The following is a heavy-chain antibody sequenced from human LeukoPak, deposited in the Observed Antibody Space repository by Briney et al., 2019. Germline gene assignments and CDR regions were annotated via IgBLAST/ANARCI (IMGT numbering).Heavy chain of an antibody. D-gene: IGHD5-24*01. Sequence: SETLSLTCNVSGDSISNYYWNWVRQAPGKGLEWIGHIYYTGSTNYNPSVKSRVTISVDTSQNLPSLELTSVTAADTAVYYCARSRDGYLRSYMDVWGPGTTVTISS. V-gene: IGHV4-59*01. J-gene: IGHJ6*02. CDR2: IYYTGST. CDR1: GDSISNYY. CDR3: ARSRDGYLRSYMDV.